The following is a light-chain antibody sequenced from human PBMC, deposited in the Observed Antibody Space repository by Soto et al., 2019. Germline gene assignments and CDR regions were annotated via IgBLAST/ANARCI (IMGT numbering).Light chain of an antibody. CDR3: SSYTITNTPTVV. V-gene: IGLV2-14*03. Sequence: QSALAQPASVSASPGQSITISCTGTSSNVGTYNSVSWYQQHPGKAPKLLIYDVSNRPSGVSNRVSGSKSGNTASLSISGLQAEDEDDDYCSSYTITNTPTVVFGGGTKVTVL. CDR1: SSNVGTYNS. CDR2: DVS. J-gene: IGLJ2*01.